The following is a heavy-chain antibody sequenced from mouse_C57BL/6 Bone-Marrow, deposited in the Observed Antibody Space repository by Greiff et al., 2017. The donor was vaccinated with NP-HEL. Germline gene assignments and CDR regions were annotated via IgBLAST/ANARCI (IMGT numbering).Heavy chain of an antibody. Sequence: VQLQQSGPGLVAPSQSLSITCTVSGFSLTSYAISWVRQPPGKGLEWLGVIWTGGGTNYTSALKSRLSISKDNSKSQVFLKMNSLQTDDTARYYCAVRLGDYGFYAMDYWGQGTSVTVSS. CDR1: GFSLTSYA. CDR3: AVRLGDYGFYAMDY. D-gene: IGHD1-1*01. CDR2: IWTGGGT. V-gene: IGHV2-9-1*01. J-gene: IGHJ4*01.